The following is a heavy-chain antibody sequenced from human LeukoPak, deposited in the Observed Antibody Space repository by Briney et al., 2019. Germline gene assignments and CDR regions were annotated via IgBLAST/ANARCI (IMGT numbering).Heavy chain of an antibody. CDR3: ARASYDSIRY. Sequence: SETLSLTCTVSGGSISSGGYSWSWIRQHPGKGLEWIGYIYYSGSTYYNPSLKSRVTISVDTSKNQFSLKLSSVTAADTAVYYCARASYDSIRYWGQGTLVTVSS. V-gene: IGHV4-31*03. D-gene: IGHD3-22*01. J-gene: IGHJ4*02. CDR2: IYYSGST. CDR1: GGSISSGGYS.